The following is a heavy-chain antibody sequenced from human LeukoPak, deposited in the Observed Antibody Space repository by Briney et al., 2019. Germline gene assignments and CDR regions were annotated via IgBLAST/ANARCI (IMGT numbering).Heavy chain of an antibody. J-gene: IGHJ4*02. Sequence: SVKVSCKASGGTFSSYAISWVRQAPGQGLEWMGRIIPILGIANYAQKFQGRVTITADKSTSTAYMELRSLRSDDTAVYYCASGRSSWTFDYWGQGTLVTVSS. CDR2: IIPILGIA. V-gene: IGHV1-69*04. CDR1: GGTFSSYA. CDR3: ASGRSSWTFDY. D-gene: IGHD6-13*01.